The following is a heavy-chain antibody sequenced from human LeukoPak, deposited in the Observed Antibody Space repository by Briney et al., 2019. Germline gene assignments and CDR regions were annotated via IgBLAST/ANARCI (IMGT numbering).Heavy chain of an antibody. Sequence: GRSLRLSCAASGFTFSSYAMHWVRQAPGKGPEWVAVISYDGNNKYYADSVKGRFTISRDNSKNTLYLQMSSLRVEDTALYYCARWTYRSAWGVVERIDYWGQGTLVTVSS. CDR1: GFTFSSYA. D-gene: IGHD6-19*01. J-gene: IGHJ4*02. CDR2: ISYDGNNK. V-gene: IGHV3-30-3*01. CDR3: ARWTYRSAWGVVERIDY.